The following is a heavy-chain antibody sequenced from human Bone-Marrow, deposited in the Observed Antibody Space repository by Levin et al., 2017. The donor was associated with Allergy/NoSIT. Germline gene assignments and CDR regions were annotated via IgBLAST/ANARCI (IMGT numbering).Heavy chain of an antibody. Sequence: GESLKISCSASGFTFSSYAMHWVRQAPGKGLEYVSAISSNGGSTYYADSVKGRFTISRDKSKNTLYLQMTSLRPDDTAVYYCVKDPIAARQNYYNYMDVWGKGTTVTVSS. D-gene: IGHD6-6*01. V-gene: IGHV3-64D*06. CDR1: GFTFSSYA. CDR3: VKDPIAARQNYYNYMDV. CDR2: ISSNGGST. J-gene: IGHJ6*03.